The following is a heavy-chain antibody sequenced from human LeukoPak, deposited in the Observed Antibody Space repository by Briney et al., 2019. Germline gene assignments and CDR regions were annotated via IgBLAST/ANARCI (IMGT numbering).Heavy chain of an antibody. D-gene: IGHD5-12*01. V-gene: IGHV3-30*12. J-gene: IGHJ4*02. Sequence: GGSLRLSCAASGSFFTTYGVHWARQAPGKGLEWVAMISFDGSNILYTDSVWGRFTVSRDDSKNTLYLQMNSLRAEDTAVYYCAKGQGLRLHYFDYWGQGTLVTVSS. CDR2: ISFDGSNI. CDR1: GSFFTTYG. CDR3: AKGQGLRLHYFDY.